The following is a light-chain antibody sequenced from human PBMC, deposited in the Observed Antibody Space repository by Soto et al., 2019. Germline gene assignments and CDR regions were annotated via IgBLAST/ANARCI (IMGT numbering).Light chain of an antibody. CDR2: EVN. CDR3: NSFTTSNTYV. V-gene: IGLV2-18*02. Sequence: QSVLAQAASVSGAPGQSITITCIGTSSDIGTYNRVSWYQQPPGTAPKLIIYEVNNRPSGVPDRFSGSKSGNTASLIISGLQAEDEADYYCNSFTTSNTYVFGTGTKVT. J-gene: IGLJ1*01. CDR1: SSDIGTYNR.